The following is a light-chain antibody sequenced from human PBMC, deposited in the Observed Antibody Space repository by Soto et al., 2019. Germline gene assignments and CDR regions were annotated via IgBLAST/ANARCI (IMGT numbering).Light chain of an antibody. CDR1: QSVSSNY. CDR2: GAS. Sequence: EIVLTQSPGTLSLSPGERATLSCRASQSVSSNYLAWYQQKPGQAPRLLIYGASSRATGIPDRFSGSGSGTDFTLTIRRMATEDSAVYYCQHYGSSPETFGQGTKVDIK. CDR3: QHYGSSPET. J-gene: IGKJ1*01. V-gene: IGKV3-20*01.